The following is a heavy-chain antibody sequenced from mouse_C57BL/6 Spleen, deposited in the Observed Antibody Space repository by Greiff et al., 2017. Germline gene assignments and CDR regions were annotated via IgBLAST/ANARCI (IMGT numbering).Heavy chain of an antibody. Sequence: EVQVVESGGGLVKPGGSLKLSCAASGFTFSSYAMSWVRQTPEKRLEWVATISDGGSYTYYPDNVKGRFTISRDNAKNNLYLQMSHLKSEDTAMYYCARDRGSTPFDYWGQGTTLTVSS. CDR1: GFTFSSYA. CDR2: ISDGGSYT. CDR3: ARDRGSTPFDY. J-gene: IGHJ2*01. V-gene: IGHV5-4*01. D-gene: IGHD1-1*01.